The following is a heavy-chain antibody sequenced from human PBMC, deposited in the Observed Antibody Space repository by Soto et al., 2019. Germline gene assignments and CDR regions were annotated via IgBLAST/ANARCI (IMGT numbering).Heavy chain of an antibody. CDR1: GYTLTSCG. J-gene: IGHJ6*02. Sequence: PSVQVSCQASGYTLTSCGISWVRQAPGQGLEWMGWISAYNGNTNYAQKLQVRVTMTTDTSTSTAYMELRSLRSDDTAAYYCARGGGSYDLDYYYYGMDVWGQGTTVTVSS. CDR3: ARGGGSYDLDYYYYGMDV. D-gene: IGHD1-26*01. CDR2: ISAYNGNT. V-gene: IGHV1-18*01.